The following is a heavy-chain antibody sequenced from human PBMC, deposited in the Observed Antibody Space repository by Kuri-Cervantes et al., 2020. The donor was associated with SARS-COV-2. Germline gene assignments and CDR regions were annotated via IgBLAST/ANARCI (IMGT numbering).Heavy chain of an antibody. CDR2: INHSGST. Sequence: SQTLSLTCAVYGGSFSGYYWSWIRQPPGKGPEWIGEINHSGSTNYNPSLKSRVTISVDTSKNQFSLKLSSVTAADTAVYYCARLAIFGVVTDWDYYFDYWGQGTLVTVSS. J-gene: IGHJ4*02. CDR3: ARLAIFGVVTDWDYYFDY. D-gene: IGHD3-3*01. CDR1: GGSFSGYY. V-gene: IGHV4-34*01.